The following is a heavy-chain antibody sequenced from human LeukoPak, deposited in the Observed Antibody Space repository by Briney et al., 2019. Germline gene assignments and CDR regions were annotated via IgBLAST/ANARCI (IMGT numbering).Heavy chain of an antibody. CDR1: GGSISSGGYY. V-gene: IGHV4-30-2*01. J-gene: IGHJ4*02. D-gene: IGHD2-2*01. CDR2: IYHSGST. Sequence: PSQTLSLTCTVSGGSISSGGYYWSWIRQPSGKGLEWIGYIYHSGSTYYNPSLKSRVTISVDRSKNQFSLKLSSVTAADTAVYFCARAPRAYCSTTGSCFQDYWGQGTLVTVSS. CDR3: ARAPRAYCSTTGSCFQDY.